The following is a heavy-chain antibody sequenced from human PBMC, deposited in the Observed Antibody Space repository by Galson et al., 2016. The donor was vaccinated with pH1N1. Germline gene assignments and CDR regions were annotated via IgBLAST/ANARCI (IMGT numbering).Heavy chain of an antibody. CDR2: ISGSGGYT. J-gene: IGHJ4*02. CDR3: AKFRESIPWRTGEFDL. V-gene: IGHV3-23*01. Sequence: SLRLSCAASGFTFSSYAMSWVRQAPGKGLEWVSAISGSGGYTYFADSVQGRFTISRDNSKNTLYLQMNTLRAEDTAVYYCAKFRESIPWRTGEFDLWGQGTLVTVSS. CDR1: GFTFSSYA. D-gene: IGHD3-10*01.